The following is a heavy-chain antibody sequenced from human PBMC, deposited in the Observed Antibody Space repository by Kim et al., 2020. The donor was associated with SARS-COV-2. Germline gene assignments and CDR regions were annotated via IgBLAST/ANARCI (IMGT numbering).Heavy chain of an antibody. V-gene: IGHV3-23*01. Sequence: SVKGQFTISRDNSKDTLYMQMNSLRAEDTAVYYCAKVPARLLGYYYYGMDVWGQGTTVTVSS. CDR3: AKVPARLLGYYYYGMDV. J-gene: IGHJ6*02. D-gene: IGHD2-8*02.